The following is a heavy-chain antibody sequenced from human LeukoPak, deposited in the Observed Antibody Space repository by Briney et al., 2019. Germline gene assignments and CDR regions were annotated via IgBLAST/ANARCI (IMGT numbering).Heavy chain of an antibody. Sequence: SETLSLTCTVSGYSISSGYYWGWIRQPPGKGLEWIGSIYHSGSTYYNPSLKSRVTISVDTSKNQFSLKLSSVTAADTAVYYCARSSLSDTAMVDNWFDPWGQGTLVTVSS. D-gene: IGHD5-18*01. J-gene: IGHJ5*02. CDR3: ARSSLSDTAMVDNWFDP. V-gene: IGHV4-38-2*02. CDR2: IYHSGST. CDR1: GYSISSGYY.